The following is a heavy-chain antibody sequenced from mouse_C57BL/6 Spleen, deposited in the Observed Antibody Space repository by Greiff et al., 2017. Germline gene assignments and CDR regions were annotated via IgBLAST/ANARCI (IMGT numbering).Heavy chain of an antibody. D-gene: IGHD2-5*01. Sequence: EVKLMESGGDLVKPGGSLKLSCAASGFTFSSYGMSWVRLTPDKRLEWVATISSGGSYTYYPDSVKGRFTISRDNAKNTLYLQMSSLKSEDTAMYYCARRGYSNYAMDYWGQGTSVTVSS. CDR1: GFTFSSYG. J-gene: IGHJ4*01. V-gene: IGHV5-6*02. CDR3: ARRGYSNYAMDY. CDR2: ISSGGSYT.